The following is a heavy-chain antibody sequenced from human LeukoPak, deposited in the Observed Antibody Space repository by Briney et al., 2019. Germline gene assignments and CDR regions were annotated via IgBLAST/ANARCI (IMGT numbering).Heavy chain of an antibody. CDR2: ISGSASST. V-gene: IGHV3-23*01. J-gene: IGHJ4*02. CDR1: GFTFSNYA. CDR3: AKAGRMVRGVIFRSFFYFDY. D-gene: IGHD3-10*01. Sequence: PGGSLRLSCAASGFTFSNYAMSWVRQAPGKGLEWVSAISGSASSTYYADSVKGRFTISRDNSKNTLYLQMNSLRADDTAVYYCAKAGRMVRGVIFRSFFYFDYWGQGTLVTVSS.